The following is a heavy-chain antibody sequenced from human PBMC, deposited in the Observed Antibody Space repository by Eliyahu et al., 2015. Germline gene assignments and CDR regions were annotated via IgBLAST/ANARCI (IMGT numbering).Heavy chain of an antibody. CDR2: ISYDGYNK. CDR1: GFPFGXYA. CDR3: ARGQDIVVVTTATPFDS. J-gene: IGHJ4*02. D-gene: IGHD2-21*02. V-gene: IGHV3-30-3*01. Sequence: QVQLVDSGGGVVQPGRSQRLSXAASGFPFGXYAMHWVRQAPGKGLEWVAVISYDGYNKYYADSVRGRFTISRDNSNNTLYLQMNSLRADDTAVYYCARGQDIVVVTTATPFDSWGQGTLVAVSS.